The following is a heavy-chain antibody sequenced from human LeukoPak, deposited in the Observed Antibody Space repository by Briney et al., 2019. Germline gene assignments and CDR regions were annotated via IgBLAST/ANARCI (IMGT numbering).Heavy chain of an antibody. CDR2: ISSSGSTI. CDR1: GFTFSDYY. J-gene: IGHJ4*02. V-gene: IGHV3-11*01. D-gene: IGHD3-22*01. Sequence: GGSLRLSCAASGFTFSDYYMSWIRQAPGKGPEWVSYISSSGSTIYYADSVKGRFTISRDNAKNSLYLQMNSLRAEDTAVYYCARDDSSGYCDYWGQRTLVTVSS. CDR3: ARDDSSGYCDY.